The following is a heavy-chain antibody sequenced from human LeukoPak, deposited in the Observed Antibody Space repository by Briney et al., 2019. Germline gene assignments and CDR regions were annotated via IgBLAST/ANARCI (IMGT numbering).Heavy chain of an antibody. CDR1: GFTVSSNY. CDR3: ARVLLVDYYDSSGYSYYYYMDV. J-gene: IGHJ6*03. Sequence: GGSLRLSCAASGFTVSSNYMSWVRQALGKGLEWVSVIYSGGSTYYADSVKGRFTISRDNSKNTLYLQMNGLRAEDTAVYYCARVLLVDYYDSSGYSYYYYMDVWGKGTTVTISS. CDR2: IYSGGST. V-gene: IGHV3-66*01. D-gene: IGHD3-22*01.